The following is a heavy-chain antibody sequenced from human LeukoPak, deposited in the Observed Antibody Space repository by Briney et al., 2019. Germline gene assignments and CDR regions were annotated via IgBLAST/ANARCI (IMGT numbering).Heavy chain of an antibody. CDR1: GYTFTSYA. J-gene: IGHJ5*02. CDR2: INAGNGNT. D-gene: IGHD3-22*01. Sequence: ASVKVSCKASGYTFTSYAMHWVRQAPGQRLEWMGWINAGNGNTKYSQKFQGRVTITRDTSASTAYMELSSLRSEDTAVCYCARDWAPYYYDSSGYQTRNWFDPWGQGTLVTVSS. V-gene: IGHV1-3*01. CDR3: ARDWAPYYYDSSGYQTRNWFDP.